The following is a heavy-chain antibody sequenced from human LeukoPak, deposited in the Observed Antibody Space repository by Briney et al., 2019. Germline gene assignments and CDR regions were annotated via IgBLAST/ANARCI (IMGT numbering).Heavy chain of an antibody. J-gene: IGHJ4*02. V-gene: IGHV3-21*01. CDR3: ARGGGIAVAGKGIDY. CDR1: GFTFSSYS. CDR2: ISSSSSYI. Sequence: GGSLRLSCAASGFTFSSYSMNWVRQAPGKGLEWVSSISSSSSYIYYADSVKGRFTISRDNAKNSLYLQMNSLRAEDTAVYYCARGGGIAVAGKGIDYWGQGTLVTVPS. D-gene: IGHD6-19*01.